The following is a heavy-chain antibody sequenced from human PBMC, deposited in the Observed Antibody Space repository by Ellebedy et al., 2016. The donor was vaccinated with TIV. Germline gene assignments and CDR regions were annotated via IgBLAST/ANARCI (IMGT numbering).Heavy chain of an antibody. J-gene: IGHJ4*02. V-gene: IGHV3-30*02. CDR2: VRNEGSNE. CDR3: AKIFRGSKTYYDPLTGADRFDF. D-gene: IGHD3-9*01. Sequence: GESLKIPCVASGFSFSRYGMHWVRQAPGKGVEWVAFVRNEGSNEYYAAFVKGRFTISRDNSNNTLYLKMSSVRAEDTAVYYCAKIFRGSKTYYDPLTGADRFDFWGQGILVTVSS. CDR1: GFSFSRYG.